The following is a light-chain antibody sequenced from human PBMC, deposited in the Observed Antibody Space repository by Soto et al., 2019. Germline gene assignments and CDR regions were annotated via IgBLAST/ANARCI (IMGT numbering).Light chain of an antibody. CDR1: SGDIGDYNY. CDR3: CSYSGTYSFV. J-gene: IGLJ1*01. Sequence: QSVLTQPPSASGSPGQSVTFSCTGTSGDIGDYNYVSWYQQHPGKAPKLMIYEVTKRPSGVPDRFSGSKSGNTASLTVSGLQADDEADYYCCSYSGTYSFVFGTGTKVTVL. V-gene: IGLV2-8*01. CDR2: EVT.